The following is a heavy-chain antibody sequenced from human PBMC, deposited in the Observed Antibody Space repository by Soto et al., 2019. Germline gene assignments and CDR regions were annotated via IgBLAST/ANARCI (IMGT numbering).Heavy chain of an antibody. J-gene: IGHJ4*02. V-gene: IGHV4-59*01. D-gene: IGHD4-17*01. CDR2: IYYSGST. Sequence: QVQLQESGPGLVKPSETLSLTCTVSGGSISSYYWSWIRQPPGKGLEWIGYIYYSGSTNYNPSLKSRVTISVDTSKNQFSLKLSSVTAAYTAVYYCARVSIHDYGFPSHFDYWGQGTLVTVSS. CDR3: ARVSIHDYGFPSHFDY. CDR1: GGSISSYY.